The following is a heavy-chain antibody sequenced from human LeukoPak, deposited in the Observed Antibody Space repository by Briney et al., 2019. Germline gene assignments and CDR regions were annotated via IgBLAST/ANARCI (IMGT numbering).Heavy chain of an antibody. V-gene: IGHV1-18*04. CDR3: ARDLNRSVRGVIYGY. D-gene: IGHD3-10*01. CDR1: GYTFTSYG. J-gene: IGHJ4*02. CDR2: ISAYNGNT. Sequence: ASVKVSCKASGYTFTSYGISWVRQAPGQGLEWMGWISAYNGNTNYAQKLQGRVTMTTDTSTSTAYMELRSLRSDDTAVYYCARDLNRSVRGVIYGYWGQGPLVTVSS.